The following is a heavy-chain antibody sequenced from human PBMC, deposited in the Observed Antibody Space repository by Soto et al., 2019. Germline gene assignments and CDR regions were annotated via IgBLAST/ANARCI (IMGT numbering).Heavy chain of an antibody. CDR2: IIPIFGTA. Sequence: SVKVSCKASGGTFSSYAISWVRQAPGQGLEWMGGIIPIFGTANYAQKFQGRVTITADESTSTAYMELGSLRSEDTAVYYCARARDSSGRDAFDIWGQGTMVTVSS. V-gene: IGHV1-69*13. J-gene: IGHJ3*02. CDR3: ARARDSSGRDAFDI. CDR1: GGTFSSYA. D-gene: IGHD3-22*01.